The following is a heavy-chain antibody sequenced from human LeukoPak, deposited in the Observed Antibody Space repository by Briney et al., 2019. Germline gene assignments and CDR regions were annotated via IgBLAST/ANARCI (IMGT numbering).Heavy chain of an antibody. D-gene: IGHD1-7*01. J-gene: IGHJ4*02. V-gene: IGHV1-2*06. CDR1: GDTFTGYY. Sequence: ASEKVSCKASGDTFTGYYMHWVRQAPGQGLEWMGRINPNSGGTNYAQKFQGRVTMTRDTSISTAYMELSRLRSDDTAVYYCARLTGTTEPFHYWAQGTLVTVSS. CDR2: INPNSGGT. CDR3: ARLTGTTEPFHY.